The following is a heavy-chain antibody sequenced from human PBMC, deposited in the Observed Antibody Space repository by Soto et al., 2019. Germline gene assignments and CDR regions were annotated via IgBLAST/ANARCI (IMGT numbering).Heavy chain of an antibody. J-gene: IGHJ2*01. Sequence: QVQLVESGGGVVQPGRSLRLSCAASGFTFSSYAMHWVRQAPGKGLEWVAVISYDGSNKYYADSVKGRFTISRDNSKNTLYRHMNILRAEDTAVYYCARDPLWGTAMVLWYFDLWGRGTLVTVSS. CDR1: GFTFSSYA. V-gene: IGHV3-30-3*01. CDR2: ISYDGSNK. D-gene: IGHD5-18*01. CDR3: ARDPLWGTAMVLWYFDL.